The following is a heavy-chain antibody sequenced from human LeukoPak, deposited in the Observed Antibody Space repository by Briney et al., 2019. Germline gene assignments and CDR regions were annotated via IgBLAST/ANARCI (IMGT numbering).Heavy chain of an antibody. CDR2: IWYDGSNT. CDR3: ARARNDYDSSGFSALDY. D-gene: IGHD3-22*01. Sequence: GGSLRLSCAASGFTFSTYGMHWVRQAPGKGLDWVAVIWYDGSNTYHGDSVKGRFTVSRDNSKNTLYLQMNSLRAEDTAVYYCARARNDYDSSGFSALDYWGQGTLVTVSS. V-gene: IGHV3-33*01. J-gene: IGHJ4*02. CDR1: GFTFSTYG.